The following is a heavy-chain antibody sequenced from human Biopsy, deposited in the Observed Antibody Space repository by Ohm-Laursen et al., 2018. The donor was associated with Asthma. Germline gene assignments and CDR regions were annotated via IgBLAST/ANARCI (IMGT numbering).Heavy chain of an antibody. D-gene: IGHD1-1*01. CDR1: SFSFSAFA. V-gene: IGHV3-33*08. CDR2: IWDDDTNK. CDR3: VRDGTDDAFDI. J-gene: IGHJ3*02. Sequence: SLRLSCAASSFSFSAFAMHWVRQAPGQGLEWVAVIWDDDTNKHYADSVKGRFTISRDTSKNTLFLQMNSLIAEDSAVYYCVRDGTDDAFDIWGQGTVVSVSS.